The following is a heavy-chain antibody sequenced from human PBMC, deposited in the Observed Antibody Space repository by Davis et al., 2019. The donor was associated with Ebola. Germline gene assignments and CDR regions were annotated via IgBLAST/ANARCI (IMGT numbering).Heavy chain of an antibody. V-gene: IGHV4-59*01. CDR2: IYYSGST. CDR3: ARGGRGYSYGYGDYYYYGMDV. Sequence: SETLSLTCTVSGGSISSYYWSWIRQPPGKGLEWIGYIYYSGSTNYNPSLKSRVTISVDTSKNQFSLKLSSVTAADTAVYYCARGGRGYSYGYGDYYYYGMDVWGQGTTVTVSS. J-gene: IGHJ6*02. CDR1: GGSISSYY. D-gene: IGHD5-18*01.